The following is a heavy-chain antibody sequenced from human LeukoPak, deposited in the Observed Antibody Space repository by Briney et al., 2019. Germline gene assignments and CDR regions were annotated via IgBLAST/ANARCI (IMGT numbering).Heavy chain of an antibody. CDR2: ISGSTGSK. V-gene: IGHV3-23*01. J-gene: IGHJ4*02. CDR3: AKDGERGSYSYFDY. Sequence: GGSLRLSCAASGFTFSSYAMSWVRQAPGKGLEWVSAISGSTGSKYYADSVKGRFTISRDNSKNTLYLQMKSLRAEDTAVYYCAKDGERGSYSYFDYWGQGTLVTVSS. CDR1: GFTFSSYA. D-gene: IGHD1-26*01.